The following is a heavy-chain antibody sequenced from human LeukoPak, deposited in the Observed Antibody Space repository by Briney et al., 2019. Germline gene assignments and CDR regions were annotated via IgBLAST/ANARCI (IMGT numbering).Heavy chain of an antibody. CDR2: ITYDGSNK. CDR3: ARDRRRVQSYYYYGMDV. Sequence: QPGGSLRLSCAASGFTFSSYAMRWVRQAPGKGLEWVAAITYDGSNKYYADSVKGRFTISRDNSKNTLYLQMNSLRAEDTAVYYCARDRRRVQSYYYYGMDVWGQGTTVTVSS. V-gene: IGHV3-30-3*01. CDR1: GFTFSSYA. J-gene: IGHJ6*02.